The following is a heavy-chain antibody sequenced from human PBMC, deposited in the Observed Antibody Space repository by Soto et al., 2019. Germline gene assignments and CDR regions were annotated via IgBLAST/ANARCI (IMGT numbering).Heavy chain of an antibody. CDR3: AKRDAYDLYYYGMDV. J-gene: IGHJ6*02. Sequence: LRLSCAASGFTFSSYAMSWVRQAPGKGLEWVSAISGSGGSTYYADSVKGRFTISRDNSKNTLYLQMNSLRAEDTAVYYCAKRDAYDLYYYGMDVWGQGTTVTVSS. CDR2: ISGSGGST. V-gene: IGHV3-23*01. CDR1: GFTFSSYA. D-gene: IGHD3-22*01.